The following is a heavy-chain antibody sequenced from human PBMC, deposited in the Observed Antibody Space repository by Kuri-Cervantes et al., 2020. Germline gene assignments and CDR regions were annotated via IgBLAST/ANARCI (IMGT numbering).Heavy chain of an antibody. D-gene: IGHD3-10*01. Sequence: GGSLRLSCAASGFTFSSYAMHWVRQAPGKGLEWVAVISYDGSNKYYADSVKGRFTISRDNSKNTLYLQMNSLRAEDTAVYYRARDLGRGTMVRGVIIYYGMDVWGQGTTVTVSS. J-gene: IGHJ6*02. CDR3: ARDLGRGTMVRGVIIYYGMDV. V-gene: IGHV3-30-3*01. CDR2: ISYDGSNK. CDR1: GFTFSSYA.